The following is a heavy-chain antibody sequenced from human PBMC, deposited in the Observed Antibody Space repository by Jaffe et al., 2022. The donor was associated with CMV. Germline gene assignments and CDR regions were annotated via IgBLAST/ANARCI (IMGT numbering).Heavy chain of an antibody. Sequence: QVQLVQSGAEVMKPGASVKISCKASGYTFTNYFMHWVRQAPGQGLEWMGMINPRGVSTNYAQKFQGRVTMTRDTSTSTVYMELSSLRFDDTAVYYCARHIGNSEDHWGQGTLVTVSS. J-gene: IGHJ4*02. V-gene: IGHV1-46*01. CDR2: INPRGVST. CDR3: ARHIGNSEDH. D-gene: IGHD2-21*01. CDR1: GYTFTNYF.